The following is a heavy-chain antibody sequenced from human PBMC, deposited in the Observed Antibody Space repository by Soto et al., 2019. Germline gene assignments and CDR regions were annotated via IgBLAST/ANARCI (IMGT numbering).Heavy chain of an antibody. V-gene: IGHV3-9*01. Sequence: EVQLVESGGGLVQPGRSLRLSCAASGFTFDDYAMHWVRQAPGKGLEWVSGISWNSGSIGYADSVKGRFTISRDNAKNSLYLQMNSLRAEDTALYYWAKDMSGGIAVAGTVIHYYYGMDVWGQGTTVTVSS. CDR3: AKDMSGGIAVAGTVIHYYYGMDV. D-gene: IGHD6-19*01. CDR2: ISWNSGSI. J-gene: IGHJ6*02. CDR1: GFTFDDYA.